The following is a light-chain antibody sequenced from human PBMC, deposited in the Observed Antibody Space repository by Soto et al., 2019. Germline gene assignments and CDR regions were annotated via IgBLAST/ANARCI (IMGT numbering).Light chain of an antibody. CDR3: SSYTSSSSVV. CDR1: SSDVGGYNY. CDR2: DVS. Sequence: QSALTQPASVSGSPGQSITISCTGTSSDVGGYNYVSWYQQYPGKAPKLMIYDVSNRPSGVSNRFSGSKSGNTASLTISGLQAEDEADYYCSSYTSSSSVVFGGGNKLTVL. V-gene: IGLV2-14*01. J-gene: IGLJ2*01.